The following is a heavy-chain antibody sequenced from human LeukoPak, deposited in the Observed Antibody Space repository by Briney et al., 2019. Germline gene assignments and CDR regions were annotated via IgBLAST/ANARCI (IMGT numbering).Heavy chain of an antibody. Sequence: SETLSLTCSVSGGSISTYNWHWIRQPPGKGLEWIGYISYNGSADYNPSFKSRGTISVETSKAHFSLKLNSLTAADTAVYYCARFRGTLRWHQEVFDYWGQGTLVTVSS. V-gene: IGHV4-59*08. CDR3: ARFRGTLRWHQEVFDY. CDR2: ISYNGSA. CDR1: GGSISTYN. J-gene: IGHJ4*02. D-gene: IGHD3-10*01.